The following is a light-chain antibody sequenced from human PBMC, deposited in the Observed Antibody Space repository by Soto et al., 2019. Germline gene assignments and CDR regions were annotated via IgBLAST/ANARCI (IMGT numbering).Light chain of an antibody. CDR3: QQYDNSPLT. CDR2: GAS. V-gene: IGKV3-20*01. J-gene: IGKJ4*01. CDR1: QSVSSSF. Sequence: EIVLTQSPGTLSLSPGERATLSCRASQSVSSSFLAWYQQKPGQAPRLLIYGASSRATGIPDRFSGSGSGTDFTLTIGRLEPEDFAVYYCQQYDNSPLTFGGGTKVEIK.